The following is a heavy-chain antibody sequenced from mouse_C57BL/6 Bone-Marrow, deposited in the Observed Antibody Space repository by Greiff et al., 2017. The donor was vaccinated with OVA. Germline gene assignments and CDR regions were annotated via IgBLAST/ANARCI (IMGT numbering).Heavy chain of an antibody. Sequence: QVTLKESGPGILQPSQTLSLTCSFSGFSLSTFGMGVGWIRQPSGKGLEWLAHIWWDDDKYYNPALKSRPSISKDTSKTQVFLKIGNVDTADTATYYCALRLYYRTPPWFAYWGQGTLVTVSA. D-gene: IGHD1-1*01. J-gene: IGHJ3*01. V-gene: IGHV8-8*01. CDR3: ALRLYYRTPPWFAY. CDR2: IWWDDDK. CDR1: GFSLSTFGMG.